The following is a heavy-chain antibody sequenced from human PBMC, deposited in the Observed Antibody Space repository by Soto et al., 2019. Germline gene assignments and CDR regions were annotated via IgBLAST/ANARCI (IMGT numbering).Heavy chain of an antibody. CDR2: ISWNSGSI. CDR3: AKGPFVGDVESYFDY. J-gene: IGHJ4*02. V-gene: IGHV3-9*01. CDR1: GFTFDDYA. D-gene: IGHD2-21*01. Sequence: EVQLVESGGGLVQPGRSLRLSCAASGFTFDDYAMHWVRQAPGKGLEWVSGISWNSGSIGYADSVKGRFTISRDNAKNSLYLQMNSLRAEDTALYYCAKGPFVGDVESYFDYWGQGTLVTVSS.